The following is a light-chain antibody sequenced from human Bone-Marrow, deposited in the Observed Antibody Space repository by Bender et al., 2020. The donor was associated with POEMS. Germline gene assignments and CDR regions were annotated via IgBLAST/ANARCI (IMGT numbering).Light chain of an antibody. V-gene: IGLV2-14*01. CDR1: SSDVGGYNY. CDR3: SSYARSDILV. J-gene: IGLJ2*01. CDR2: EVN. Sequence: QSALTQPASVSGSPGQSITISCTGSSSDVGGYNYVSWYQQHPGKAPKLLIYEVNKRPSGVSNRFSGSKSGNTASLTISGLQAEDEADYYCSSYARSDILVFGGGTKLTVL.